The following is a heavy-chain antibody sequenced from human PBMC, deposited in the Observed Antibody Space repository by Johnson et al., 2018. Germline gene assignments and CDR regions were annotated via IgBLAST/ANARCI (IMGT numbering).Heavy chain of an antibody. J-gene: IGHJ6*02. V-gene: IGHV3-73*01. CDR2: VTGKTNSYAT. CDR1: GFTFGDSA. Sequence: VQLVQSGGGLVQSGGSLKLSCAVSGFTFGDSAIHWVRQASGKGLEWVGRVTGKTNSYATQYAASVKGRFTISRDDSKGTAYLQMKSLKTDDTAIYYCFSYTHTYYFYGMDVWGQGTTVTVSS. D-gene: IGHD3-16*01. CDR3: FSYTHTYYFYGMDV.